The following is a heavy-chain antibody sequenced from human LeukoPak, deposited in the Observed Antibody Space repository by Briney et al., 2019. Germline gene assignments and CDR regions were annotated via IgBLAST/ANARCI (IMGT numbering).Heavy chain of an antibody. CDR3: AKDRHQWELSWAFDY. CDR1: GYTLTELS. Sequence: GASVKVSCKVSGYTLTELSMHWVRQAPGKGLEWMGGFDPEDGETIYAQKFQGRVTMTEDTSTDTAYMELSSLRSEDTAVYYCAKDRHQWELSWAFDYWGQGTLVTISS. CDR2: FDPEDGET. J-gene: IGHJ4*02. V-gene: IGHV1-24*01. D-gene: IGHD1-26*01.